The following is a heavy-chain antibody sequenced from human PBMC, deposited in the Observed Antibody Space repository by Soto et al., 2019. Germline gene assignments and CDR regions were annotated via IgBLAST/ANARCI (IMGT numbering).Heavy chain of an antibody. Sequence: ASVKVSCKASGYTFTSYAMHWVRQAPGQRLEWMGWINAGNGNTKYSQKFQGRVTITRDTSASTAYMELRSLRSDDTAVYYCARDAAVGLFDYWGQGTLVTAPQ. D-gene: IGHD1-26*01. J-gene: IGHJ4*02. V-gene: IGHV1-3*01. CDR3: ARDAAVGLFDY. CDR1: GYTFTSYA. CDR2: INAGNGNT.